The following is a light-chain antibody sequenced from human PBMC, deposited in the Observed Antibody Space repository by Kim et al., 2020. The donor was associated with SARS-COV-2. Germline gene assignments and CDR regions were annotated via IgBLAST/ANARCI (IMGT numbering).Light chain of an antibody. Sequence: QGRTARITCGGNKIGSKSVHWYQQKPGQAPVLVIYYDSDRPSGIPERFSGSNSGNTATLTISRVEAGDEADYYCPVWDSSSDLWVFGGGTQLTVL. CDR3: PVWDSSSDLWV. CDR1: KIGSKS. V-gene: IGLV3-21*04. CDR2: YDS. J-gene: IGLJ3*02.